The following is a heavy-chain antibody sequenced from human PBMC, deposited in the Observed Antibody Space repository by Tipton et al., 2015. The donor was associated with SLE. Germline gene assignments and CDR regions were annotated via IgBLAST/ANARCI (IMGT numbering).Heavy chain of an antibody. V-gene: IGHV4-34*01. Sequence: TLSLTCAVYGGSFSGYYWSWIRQPPGKGLEWIGAIYHSGSTNYNPSLKSRVTISVDASKNQFSLKLSSVTAAATAVYYCARGVGSYNWFDPWGQGTLVTVSS. CDR2: IYHSGST. J-gene: IGHJ5*02. CDR3: ARGVGSYNWFDP. CDR1: GGSFSGYY. D-gene: IGHD6-13*01.